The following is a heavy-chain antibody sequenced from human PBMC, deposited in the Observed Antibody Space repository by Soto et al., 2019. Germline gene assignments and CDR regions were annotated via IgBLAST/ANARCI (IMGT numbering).Heavy chain of an antibody. Sequence: QVQLVQSGAEVKKPGSSVKVSCKASGGTFSSYAISWVRQAPGQGLEWMGGIIPIFGTANYAQKFQGRVTITADESTSTAYMELSSLSSEDTAVYYCARGGLLLFLPPAIGCFPPLRQATLVTVSS. CDR1: GGTFSSYA. J-gene: IGHJ5*02. D-gene: IGHD2-21*02. CDR2: IIPIFGTA. V-gene: IGHV1-69*12. CDR3: ARGGLLLFLPPAIGCFPP.